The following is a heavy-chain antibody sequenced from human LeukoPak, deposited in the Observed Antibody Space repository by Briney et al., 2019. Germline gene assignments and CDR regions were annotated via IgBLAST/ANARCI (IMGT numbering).Heavy chain of an antibody. CDR1: GCTFSSYG. V-gene: IGHV3-74*01. D-gene: IGHD3-3*01. J-gene: IGHJ6*02. CDR2: INSDGSST. Sequence: GGSLRLSCAASGCTFSSYGMHWIRQAPGKGLVWVSRINSDGSSTSYADSVKGRFTISRDNAKNTLYLQMNSLRAEDTAVYYCARDDSPSYDFWSGYYPNYYYGMDVWGQGTTVTVSS. CDR3: ARDDSPSYDFWSGYYPNYYYGMDV.